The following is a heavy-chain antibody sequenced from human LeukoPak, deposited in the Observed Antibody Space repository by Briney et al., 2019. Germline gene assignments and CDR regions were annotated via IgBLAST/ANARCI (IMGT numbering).Heavy chain of an antibody. V-gene: IGHV4-38-2*01. CDR2: IYHNWGI. D-gene: IGHD1-1*01. CDR1: GYPISSGYY. CDR3: ARNVTAGYFDY. Sequence: PSETLSLTCAVSGYPISSGYYWGWIRLPPGKGLEWIATIYHNWGIYFNPSLKSRVTISLDTSKNQFSLKLTSVTAADTAMYYCARNVTAGYFDYWGQGILVTVSS. J-gene: IGHJ4*02.